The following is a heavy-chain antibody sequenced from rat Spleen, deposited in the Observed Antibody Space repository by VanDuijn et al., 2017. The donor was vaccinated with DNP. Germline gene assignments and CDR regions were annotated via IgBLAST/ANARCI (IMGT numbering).Heavy chain of an antibody. CDR3: LRWNSGHFDY. D-gene: IGHD4-3*01. CDR2: ISTGGSIT. CDR1: GFTFSNHG. V-gene: IGHV5S13*01. Sequence: EVQLVESGGGLVQPGRSLKLSCAVSGFTFSNHGMAWVRQAPTKGLEWVASISTGGSITFYRDSVKGRFAISRDNAKSTLYLQMNSLRSEDMATYYCLRWNSGHFDYWGQGVMVTVSS. J-gene: IGHJ2*01.